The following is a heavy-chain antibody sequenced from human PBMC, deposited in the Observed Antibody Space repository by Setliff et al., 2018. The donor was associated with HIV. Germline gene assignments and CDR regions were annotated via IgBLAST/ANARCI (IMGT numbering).Heavy chain of an antibody. CDR1: GYTFTSYS. CDR2: LRTGIGDT. CDR3: LRRATAAEVFDY. J-gene: IGHJ4*02. Sequence: ASVKVSCKASGYTFTSYSMHWVRQAPGQRLEWMGWLRTGIGDTSYSEKFQGRLTITRDTSANTAYMELSNLRSEDTAIYYCLRRATAAEVFDYWGQGTLVTVSS. D-gene: IGHD6-13*01. V-gene: IGHV1-3*04.